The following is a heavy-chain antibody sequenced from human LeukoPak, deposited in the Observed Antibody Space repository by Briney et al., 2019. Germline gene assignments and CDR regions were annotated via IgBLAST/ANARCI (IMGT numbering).Heavy chain of an antibody. Sequence: SETLSLTCTVSGGSIISNSYCWGWIRQPPGKGLEWIGSISYSGSTYYNPSLKSRVTISIDTSKNQFSLKLSSVTAADTAVYFCARQGVYSSSPPLGYWGQGTLVTVSS. V-gene: IGHV4-39*01. J-gene: IGHJ4*02. CDR2: ISYSGST. D-gene: IGHD6-6*01. CDR1: GGSIISNSYC. CDR3: ARQGVYSSSPPLGY.